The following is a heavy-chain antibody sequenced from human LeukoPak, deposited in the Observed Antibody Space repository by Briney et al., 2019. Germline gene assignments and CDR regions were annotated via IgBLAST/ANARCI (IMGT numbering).Heavy chain of an antibody. Sequence: SETLSLTCAVSGGSISSSNWWSWVRQPPGRGLEWIGEIYHSGSTYYNPSLKSRVTISVDRSKNQFSLKLSSVTAADTAVYYCARDLLNEGNHLDYWGQGTLVTVSS. D-gene: IGHD4-23*01. V-gene: IGHV4-4*02. CDR1: GGSISSSNW. CDR2: IYHSGST. J-gene: IGHJ4*02. CDR3: ARDLLNEGNHLDY.